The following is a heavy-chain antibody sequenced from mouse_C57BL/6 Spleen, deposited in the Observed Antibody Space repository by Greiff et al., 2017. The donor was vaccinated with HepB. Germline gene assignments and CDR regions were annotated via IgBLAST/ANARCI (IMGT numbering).Heavy chain of an antibody. CDR1: GYTFTGYW. CDR2: ILPGSGST. V-gene: IGHV1-9*01. J-gene: IGHJ2*01. Sequence: VQLQQSGAELMKPGASVKLSCKATGYTFTGYWIEWVKQRPGHGLEWIGEILPGSGSTNYNEKFKGKATFTADTSSNTAYMQISSLTTEDSAIYYCARSRSIYYYGSSHYFDYWGQGTTLTVSS. D-gene: IGHD1-1*01. CDR3: ARSRSIYYYGSSHYFDY.